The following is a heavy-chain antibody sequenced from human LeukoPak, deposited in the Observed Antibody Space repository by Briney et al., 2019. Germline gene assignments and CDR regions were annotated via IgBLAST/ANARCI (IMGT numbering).Heavy chain of an antibody. J-gene: IGHJ4*02. Sequence: SSETLSLTCTVSGGSISSYYWSWIRQPPGKGLEWIGYVYYTGNTNYNPSLKSRVTISVDTSRNQFSLKLSSVTAADTAVYYCANSTIASSGYFDYWGQGTLVTVSS. V-gene: IGHV4-59*08. CDR2: VYYTGNT. CDR1: GGSISSYY. CDR3: ANSTIASSGYFDY. D-gene: IGHD3-22*01.